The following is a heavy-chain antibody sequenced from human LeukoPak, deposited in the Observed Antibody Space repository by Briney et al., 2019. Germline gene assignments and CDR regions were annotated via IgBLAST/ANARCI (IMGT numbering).Heavy chain of an antibody. CDR1: GGSISSYY. Sequence: PSETLSLTCTVSGGSISSYYWSWIRQPAGKGLEWIGRIYTSGSTNYNPSLKSRVTMSVDTSKNQFSLKLSSVTAADTAVYYCAIRPIVVVNDVAYYFDYWGQGTLVTVSS. CDR3: AIRPIVVVNDVAYYFDY. V-gene: IGHV4-4*07. D-gene: IGHD3-22*01. CDR2: IYTSGST. J-gene: IGHJ4*02.